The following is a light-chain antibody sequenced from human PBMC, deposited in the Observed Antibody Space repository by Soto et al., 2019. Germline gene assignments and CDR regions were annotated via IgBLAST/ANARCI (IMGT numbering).Light chain of an antibody. Sequence: QAVVTQPPSVSGAPGQRGTISCTGSSSNIGAGYDVHWYQQLPGTAPKLLIYGNSNRPSGVPDRFSGSKSGTSASLAITGLQAEDEADYYCQSYDSRLSSYVFGTGTKVTVL. CDR3: QSYDSRLSSYV. CDR2: GNS. CDR1: SSNIGAGYD. V-gene: IGLV1-40*01. J-gene: IGLJ1*01.